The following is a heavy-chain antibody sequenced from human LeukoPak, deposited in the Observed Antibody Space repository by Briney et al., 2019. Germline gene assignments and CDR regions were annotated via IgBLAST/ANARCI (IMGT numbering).Heavy chain of an antibody. Sequence: PSETLSLTCAVYGGSFSGYYWSWIRQPPGKGLEWIGEINHSGSTNYNLSLKSRVTISVDTSKNQFSLKLSSVTAADTAVYYCAGLLLGYCSGGSCYREGFDYWGQGTLVTVSS. CDR1: GGSFSGYY. J-gene: IGHJ4*02. CDR2: INHSGST. D-gene: IGHD2-15*01. CDR3: AGLLLGYCSGGSCYREGFDY. V-gene: IGHV4-34*01.